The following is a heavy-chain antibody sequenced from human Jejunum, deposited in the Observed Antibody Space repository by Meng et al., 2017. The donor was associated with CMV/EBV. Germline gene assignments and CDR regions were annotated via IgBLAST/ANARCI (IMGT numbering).Heavy chain of an antibody. CDR2: FYSSDTY. D-gene: IGHD1-26*01. CDR1: GGSINNYY. V-gene: IGHV4-4*07. Sequence: QVQLQESGSGLVKPSETLSLTCTVSGGSINNYYWSWSRQSAGKGLEWIGRFYSSDTYNYHPSLNSRVTMSLDTSKNQFSLNLRSVTAADTAIYYCARGPGASTREGFDYWGLGTLVTASS. J-gene: IGHJ4*02. CDR3: ARGPGASTREGFDY.